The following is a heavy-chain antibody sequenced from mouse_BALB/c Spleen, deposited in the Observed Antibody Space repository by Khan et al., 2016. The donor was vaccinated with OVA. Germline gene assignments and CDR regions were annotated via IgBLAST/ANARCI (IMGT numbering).Heavy chain of an antibody. CDR1: GYTFSDYV. V-gene: IGHV1-81*01. Sequence: QVQLQQSGPELVKPGASVKMSCKASGYTFSDYVISWVKLRTGQGLEWIGEIYLGSGSTYYNEKFKGKATLTADKSSNTAYMQLSSLTSEDSAVYFCARSYDGAWFAYWVQETLVTVS. J-gene: IGHJ3*01. CDR2: IYLGSGST. D-gene: IGHD1-1*01. CDR3: ARSYDGAWFAY.